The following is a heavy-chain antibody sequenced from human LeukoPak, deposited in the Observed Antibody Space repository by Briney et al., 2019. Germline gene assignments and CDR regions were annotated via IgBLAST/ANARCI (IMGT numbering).Heavy chain of an antibody. J-gene: IGHJ4*02. Sequence: PSETLSLTCTVSGGSISSSSYYWGWIRQPPGKGLEWIGSIYYSGSTYYNPSLKSRVTISVDTSKNQFSLKLSSVTAADTAVYYCARHAGYCSGGSCYSSLGMITYYFDYWGQGTLVTVSS. CDR1: GGSISSSSYY. CDR2: IYYSGST. CDR3: ARHAGYCSGGSCYSSLGMITYYFDY. D-gene: IGHD2-15*01. V-gene: IGHV4-39*01.